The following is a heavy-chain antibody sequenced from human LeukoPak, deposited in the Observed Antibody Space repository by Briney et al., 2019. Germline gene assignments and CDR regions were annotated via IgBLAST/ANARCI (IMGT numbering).Heavy chain of an antibody. CDR3: HLNNYCSGTSCYLFDY. Sequence: SETLSLTCTVSGYSISSGYYWGWIRQPPGKGLEWIGSIYHSGSTYYNPSLRSRVTISVDTSKNQFSLKLSSVTAADTAVYYCHLNNYCSGTSCYLFDYWGQGTLVTVSS. CDR1: GYSISSGYY. J-gene: IGHJ4*02. CDR2: IYHSGST. V-gene: IGHV4-38-2*02. D-gene: IGHD2-2*01.